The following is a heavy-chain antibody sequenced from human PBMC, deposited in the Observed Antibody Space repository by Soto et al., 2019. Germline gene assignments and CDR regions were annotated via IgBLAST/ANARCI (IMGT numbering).Heavy chain of an antibody. CDR3: ARDEYQLLSSVSWFDS. CDR2: IYHTGNT. Sequence: KPSDTLSITCTVSVGSMSDESDFSCIRHTPWKGLEWIGYIYHTGNTYYNPSLRSRVSISVDKSKSQFSLKLISVTAADTAVYFCARDEYQLLSSVSWFDSWGQGTLVTVSS. V-gene: IGHV4-30-4*02. D-gene: IGHD2-2*01. CDR1: VGSMSDESD. J-gene: IGHJ5*01.